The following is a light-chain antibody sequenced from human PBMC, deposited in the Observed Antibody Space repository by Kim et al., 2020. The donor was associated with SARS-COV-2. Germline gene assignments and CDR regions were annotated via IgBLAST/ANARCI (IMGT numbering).Light chain of an antibody. CDR2: QDS. V-gene: IGLV3-1*01. Sequence: SYELTQPPSVSVSPGQTASITCSGDKLGDKYACWYQQKPGQSPVLVIYQDSKRPSGIPERFSGSNSGNTATLTISGTQAMDEAEYYCTAWDSSTEVFGGG. J-gene: IGLJ2*01. CDR1: KLGDKY. CDR3: TAWDSSTEV.